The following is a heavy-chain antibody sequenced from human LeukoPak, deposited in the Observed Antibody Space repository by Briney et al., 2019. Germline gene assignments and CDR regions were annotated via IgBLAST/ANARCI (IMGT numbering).Heavy chain of an antibody. D-gene: IGHD5-12*01. CDR2: INHSGST. CDR1: GGSISSYY. CDR3: ARGVSGYGHGGYWYFDL. J-gene: IGHJ2*01. Sequence: RPSETLSLTCTVSGGSISSYYWSWIRQPPGKGLEWIGEINHSGSTNYNPSLKRRVTISVDTSKNQFSLELSSVTAADTAVYYCARGVSGYGHGGYWYFDLWGRGTLVTVSS. V-gene: IGHV4-34*01.